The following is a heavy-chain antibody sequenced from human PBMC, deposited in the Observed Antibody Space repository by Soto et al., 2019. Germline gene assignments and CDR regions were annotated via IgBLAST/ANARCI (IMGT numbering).Heavy chain of an antibody. D-gene: IGHD6-6*01. Sequence: GGSLRLSCAASGFTFSSYAMSWVRQAPGKGLEWVSAISGSGGSTYYADSVKGRFTISRDNSRNTLYLQMNSLRAEDTAVYYCAKDGRIAAASLRYYYYGMGVWGQGTTVTVSS. CDR1: GFTFSSYA. CDR3: AKDGRIAAASLRYYYYGMGV. CDR2: ISGSGGST. V-gene: IGHV3-23*01. J-gene: IGHJ6*02.